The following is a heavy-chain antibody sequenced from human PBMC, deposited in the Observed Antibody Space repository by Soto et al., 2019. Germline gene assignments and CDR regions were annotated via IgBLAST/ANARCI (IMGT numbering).Heavy chain of an antibody. J-gene: IGHJ3*02. CDR2: IIPILGIA. V-gene: IGHV1-69*02. CDR3: ASTHRYNGAFDI. D-gene: IGHD1-26*01. Sequence: SVTVSCKASGGTFSSYTIIWVRQAPGQGLEWMGRIIPILGIANYAQKFQGRVTITADKSTSTAYMELSSLRSEDTAVYYCASTHRYNGAFDIWGQGTMVTVSS. CDR1: GGTFSSYT.